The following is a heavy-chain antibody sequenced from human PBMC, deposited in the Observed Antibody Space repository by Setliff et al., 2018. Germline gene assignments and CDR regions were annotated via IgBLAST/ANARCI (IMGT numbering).Heavy chain of an antibody. CDR1: GFTFSSYG. V-gene: IGHV3-30*02. J-gene: IGHJ4*02. CDR3: AKRGDSSSWLEY. D-gene: IGHD6-13*01. Sequence: GGSLRLSCAASGFTFSSYGMHWVRQAPGKGLEWVAFIPYDGSNKYYADSVKGRFTISRDDSKKTLYLQMNSMRAEDTAVYYCAKRGDSSSWLEYWGQGTLVTVSS. CDR2: IPYDGSNK.